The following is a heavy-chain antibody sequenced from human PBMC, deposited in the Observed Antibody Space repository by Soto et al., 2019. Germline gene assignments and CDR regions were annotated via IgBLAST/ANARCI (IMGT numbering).Heavy chain of an antibody. CDR3: ARDLIVFDTTGFHF. V-gene: IGHV4-30-4*01. CDR1: GDPIGSGDFY. D-gene: IGHD3-9*01. J-gene: IGHJ4*01. CDR2: IHHSGTT. Sequence: QVLLQELGPGLVKASQTLSLDCTVSGDPIGSGDFYWTWIRQTPERGLEWIGNIHHSGTTSYNPSRGSRLSITMETSRNVFSLSLSSVTVADTAVYFCARDLIVFDTTGFHFWGRGILVSV.